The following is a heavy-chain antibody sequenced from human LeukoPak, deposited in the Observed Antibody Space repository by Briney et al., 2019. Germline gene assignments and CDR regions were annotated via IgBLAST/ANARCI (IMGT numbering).Heavy chain of an antibody. J-gene: IGHJ4*02. D-gene: IGHD3-16*01. V-gene: IGHV4-39*07. CDR2: MSHSGTT. CDR3: ASDWAPGQGRMFDH. Sequence: SETLSLTCVVSGGSLISTDHHWGWIRQTPGKGLEWIGSMSHSGTTYYNPSLMGRVTMSVDTSKNYFSLQLSSVTAADTAVYFCASDWAPGQGRMFDHWGQGTLVTVSS. CDR1: GGSLISTDHH.